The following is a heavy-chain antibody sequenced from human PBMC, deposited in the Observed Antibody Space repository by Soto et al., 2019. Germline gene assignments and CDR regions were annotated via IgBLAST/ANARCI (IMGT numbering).Heavy chain of an antibody. J-gene: IGHJ6*02. D-gene: IGHD3-10*01. CDR2: IIPIFGTA. V-gene: IGHV1-69*13. Sequence: SVKVSCKASGCPFRSYAISWVRQAPGQGLEWMGGIIPIFGTANYAQKFPGRVTITSDESTSTAYMELSSLRSEETPVYYCASYRGTDYDYYYGMDVWGQGTTVTVSS. CDR3: ASYRGTDYDYYYGMDV. CDR1: GCPFRSYA.